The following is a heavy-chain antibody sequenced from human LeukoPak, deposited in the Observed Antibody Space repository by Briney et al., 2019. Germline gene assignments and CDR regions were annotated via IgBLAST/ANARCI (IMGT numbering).Heavy chain of an antibody. J-gene: IGHJ4*02. CDR2: ISGSGGST. Sequence: PGGSLRLSCAASGFTFSSYAMSWVRQAPGKGLEWVSAISGSGGSTYYADSVKGRFTISRDNSENTLYLQMNSLRAEDTAVYYCAKDPTIPGLYDFWSGYSHGTYYFDYWGQGTLVTVSS. V-gene: IGHV3-23*01. CDR1: GFTFSSYA. CDR3: AKDPTIPGLYDFWSGYSHGTYYFDY. D-gene: IGHD3-3*01.